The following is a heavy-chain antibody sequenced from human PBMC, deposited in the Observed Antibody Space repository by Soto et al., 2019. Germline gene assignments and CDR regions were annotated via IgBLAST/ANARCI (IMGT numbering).Heavy chain of an antibody. D-gene: IGHD6-19*01. J-gene: IGHJ1*01. Sequence: QVQLVESGGGVVQPGRSLRLSCAASGFTFSSYAMHWVRQAPGKGLEWVAVISYDGSNKYYADSVKGRFTISRDNSKNTLYLRMNSLRDEDTAVYYCARAEYSSGWYSSEYFQYWGQGTLVTVSS. CDR1: GFTFSSYA. CDR2: ISYDGSNK. CDR3: ARAEYSSGWYSSEYFQY. V-gene: IGHV3-30-3*01.